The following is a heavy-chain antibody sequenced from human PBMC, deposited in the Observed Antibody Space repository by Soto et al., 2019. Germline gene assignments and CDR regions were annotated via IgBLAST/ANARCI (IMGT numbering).Heavy chain of an antibody. CDR2: INTDGSST. CDR1: GFTFSSYW. D-gene: IGHD4-17*01. V-gene: IGHV3-74*01. CDR3: ARVGVDYGDYVRWFDP. Sequence: TGGSLRLSCAASGFTFSSYWMHWVRQAPGKGLVWVSRINTDGSSTSYADSVKGRFTISRDNAKNTLYLQMNGLRAEDTAVYYCARVGVDYGDYVRWFDPWGQGTLVTVSS. J-gene: IGHJ5*02.